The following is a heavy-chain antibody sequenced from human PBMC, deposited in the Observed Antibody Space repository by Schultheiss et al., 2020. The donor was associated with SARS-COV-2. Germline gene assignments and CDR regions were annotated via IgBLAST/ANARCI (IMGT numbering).Heavy chain of an antibody. CDR2: IYYSGST. Sequence: SETLSLTCAVYGGSFSGYYWSWIRQPPGKGLEWIGYIYYSGSTNYNPSLKSRVTISVDTSKNQFSLKLSSVTAADTAVYYCARAPITSPNWFDTWGQGTLVTVSS. D-gene: IGHD3-16*01. CDR3: ARAPITSPNWFDT. V-gene: IGHV4-59*12. CDR1: GGSFSGYY. J-gene: IGHJ5*02.